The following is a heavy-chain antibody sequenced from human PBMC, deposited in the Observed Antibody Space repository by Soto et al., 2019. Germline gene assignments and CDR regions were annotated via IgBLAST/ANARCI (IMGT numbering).Heavy chain of an antibody. CDR3: ARGGTFAYDTSGYSVY. J-gene: IGHJ4*02. CDR2: INPKSGGT. D-gene: IGHD3-22*01. V-gene: IGHV1-2*02. Sequence: ASVKVSCKTSGYTCSAYYMHGVLQSPLQGLEWMGWINPKSGGTLYAQKFQGRVTMTRDTSISTAYMELSRLRSDDTAVYYCARGGTFAYDTSGYSVYWGQGTLVTVSS. CDR1: GYTCSAYY.